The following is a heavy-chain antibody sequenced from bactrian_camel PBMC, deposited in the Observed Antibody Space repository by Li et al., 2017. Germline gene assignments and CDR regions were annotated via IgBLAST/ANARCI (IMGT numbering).Heavy chain of an antibody. CDR2: IDSSGSRT. D-gene: IGHD3*01. CDR1: GFAFSSHA. J-gene: IGHJ4*01. Sequence: VQLVESGGGLVQPGGSLRLSCVASGFAFSSHAMSWVRQPPGSGLEWSGGIDSSGSRTVIADSTKGRFTISRDNAENTLYLQMNDLKEEDTAMYFCAKGVNSQNGYARDPYTRGQGTQVTVS. CDR3: AKGVNSQNGYARDPYT. V-gene: IGHV3S42*01.